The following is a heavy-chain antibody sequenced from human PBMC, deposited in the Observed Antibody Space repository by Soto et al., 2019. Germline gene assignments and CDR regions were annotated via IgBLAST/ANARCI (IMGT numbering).Heavy chain of an antibody. D-gene: IGHD3-3*01. CDR3: AKWSYLDY. J-gene: IGHJ4*02. Sequence: PGGSLRLSCTTSGFSFASFAMTWVRQAPGKGLEWVATISGRDGKTYYADSVKGRFSISRDTSRNTLYLQMNSLRADDTAIHYCAKWSYLDYWGQGTRVTVSS. V-gene: IGHV3-23*01. CDR2: ISGRDGKT. CDR1: GFSFASFA.